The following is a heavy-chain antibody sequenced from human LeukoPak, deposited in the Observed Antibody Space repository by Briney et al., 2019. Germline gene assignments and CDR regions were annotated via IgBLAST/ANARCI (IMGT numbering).Heavy chain of an antibody. CDR1: GGSISSSSYY. CDR2: IYYSGST. Sequence: SETLSLTCTVSGGSISSSSYYWGWIRQPPGKGLEWIGSIYYSGSTYYNPSLKSRVTISVDTSKNQFSLKLSSVTAADTAVYYCARVLRGARALDYWGQGTLVTVSS. D-gene: IGHD1-26*01. J-gene: IGHJ4*02. CDR3: ARVLRGARALDY. V-gene: IGHV4-39*07.